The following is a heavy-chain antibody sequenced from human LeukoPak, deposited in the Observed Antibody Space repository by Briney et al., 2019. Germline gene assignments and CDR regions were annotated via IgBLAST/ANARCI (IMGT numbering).Heavy chain of an antibody. CDR1: GFSFSEYG. D-gene: IGHD2-15*01. V-gene: IGHV3-30*18. Sequence: PGGSLRLACAASGFSFSEYGMHWVRQAPGKGLEWAAVVAWNGNGTYYIDSVKGRFTISRDNSRNTVYLQMNSLRPEDTAVYYCAKEGCSDGICHGMDVWGQGTTVTVS. J-gene: IGHJ6*02. CDR3: AKEGCSDGICHGMDV. CDR2: VAWNGNGT.